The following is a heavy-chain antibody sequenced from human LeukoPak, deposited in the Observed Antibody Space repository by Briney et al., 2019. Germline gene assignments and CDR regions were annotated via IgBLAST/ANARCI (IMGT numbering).Heavy chain of an antibody. D-gene: IGHD1-26*01. CDR2: IYDSGIT. J-gene: IGHJ4*02. V-gene: IGHV4-39*01. CDR1: GGSISSSSYY. Sequence: SETLSLTCTVSGGSISSSSYYWGWVRQPPGKGLEWIGWIYDSGITYYNPYLKSRVTISVDTSKNQFSLKLSSVTAADTAVFSCSRHRSIVGDPRSADYWGQGTLVTVSS. CDR3: SRHRSIVGDPRSADY.